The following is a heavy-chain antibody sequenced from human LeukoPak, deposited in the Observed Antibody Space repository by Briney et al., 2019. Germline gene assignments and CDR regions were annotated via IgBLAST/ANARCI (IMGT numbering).Heavy chain of an antibody. CDR1: GLTVTNAW. J-gene: IGHJ3*02. D-gene: IGHD1-26*01. CDR2: IASKTDGGAT. V-gene: IGHV3-15*07. Sequence: GGSLRLSCSASGLTVTNAWMNWVRQAPGEGLDWVGRIASKTDGGATDYTAPVKGRFTISRDDSKNTLYLQMNSLKTEDTAVYYCTTSGNPSFIDIGGQGTMVTVSS. CDR3: TTSGNPSFIDI.